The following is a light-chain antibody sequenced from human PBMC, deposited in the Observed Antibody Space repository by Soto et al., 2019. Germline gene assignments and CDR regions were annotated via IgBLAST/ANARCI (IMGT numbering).Light chain of an antibody. CDR1: QSISSY. CDR3: QQSYSTPFT. CDR2: AAS. V-gene: IGKV1-39*01. J-gene: IGKJ3*01. Sequence: DIQMTQSPSSLSASVGARVTITCRASQSISSYLNWYQQNPGKAPKLLIYAASRLQSGVPLRFSGSGSGTDFTLTISSLQPEDFTTYYCQQSYSTPFTFGPGTKVDIK.